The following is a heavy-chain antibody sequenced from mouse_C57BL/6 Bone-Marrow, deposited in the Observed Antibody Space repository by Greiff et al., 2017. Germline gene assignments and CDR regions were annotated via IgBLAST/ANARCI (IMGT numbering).Heavy chain of an antibody. J-gene: IGHJ2*01. Sequence: DVMLVESGGDLVKPGGSLKLSCAASGFTFSSYGMSWVRQTPDKRLEWVATISSGGSYTYYPDSVKGRFTISRDNSKNTLYLQRSSLKSEDTARYYGARQYYYGSSDYWGQGTTLTVSS. D-gene: IGHD1-1*01. CDR2: ISSGGSYT. CDR3: ARQYYYGSSDY. V-gene: IGHV5-6*02. CDR1: GFTFSSYG.